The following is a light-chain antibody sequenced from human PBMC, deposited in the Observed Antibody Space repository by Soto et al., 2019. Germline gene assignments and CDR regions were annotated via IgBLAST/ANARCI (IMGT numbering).Light chain of an antibody. CDR3: SSYTSSSTFVV. CDR1: SSDVGGYNY. CDR2: DVS. J-gene: IGLJ2*01. Sequence: QSVLTQPASVSGSPGQSITISCTGTSSDVGGYNYVSWYQQYPGKAPQLMIFDVSNRPSGVSNRFSGSKSGNTASLTISGLQAEDEAAYYCSSYTSSSTFVVFGGGTKLTVL. V-gene: IGLV2-14*01.